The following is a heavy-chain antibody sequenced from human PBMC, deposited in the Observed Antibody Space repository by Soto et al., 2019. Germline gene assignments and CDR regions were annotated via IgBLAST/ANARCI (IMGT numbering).Heavy chain of an antibody. D-gene: IGHD5-18*01. CDR2: ISSSSSYI. V-gene: IGHV3-21*01. Sequence: GGSLRLSCAASGFTFSSYSMNWVRQAPGKGLEWVSSISSSSSYIYYADSVKGRFTISRDNAKNSLYLQMNSLRAEDTAVYYCARDLFVDTAMVFDDFDIWGQGTMVTVSS. CDR1: GFTFSSYS. J-gene: IGHJ3*02. CDR3: ARDLFVDTAMVFDDFDI.